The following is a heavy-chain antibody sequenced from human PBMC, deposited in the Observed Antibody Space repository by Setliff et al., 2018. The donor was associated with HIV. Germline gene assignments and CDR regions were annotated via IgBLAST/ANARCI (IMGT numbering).Heavy chain of an antibody. Sequence: ASVKVSCKASGYTFSRFGITWVRQAPGQGLEWMGIINPSGGSTTYAQKFQGRVTMTRDTSTSTVYMELSSLRSEDTAVYYCARTPTAPDAFDIWGQGTMVTVSS. CDR3: ARTPTAPDAFDI. J-gene: IGHJ3*02. V-gene: IGHV1-46*01. CDR2: INPSGGST. CDR1: GYTFSRFG.